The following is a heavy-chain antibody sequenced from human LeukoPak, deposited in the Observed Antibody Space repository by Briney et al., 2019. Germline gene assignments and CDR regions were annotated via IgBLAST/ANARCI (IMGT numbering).Heavy chain of an antibody. CDR2: ISSNGGST. CDR3: AKGGDSSGWIDY. D-gene: IGHD3-22*01. Sequence: GGSLRLSCAASGFTFSSYAMHWVRQAPGKGLEYVSAISSNGGSTYYANSVKGRFTISRDNSKNSLYLQMNSLRTEDTALYYCAKGGDSSGWIDYWGQGTLVTVSS. V-gene: IGHV3-64*01. J-gene: IGHJ4*02. CDR1: GFTFSSYA.